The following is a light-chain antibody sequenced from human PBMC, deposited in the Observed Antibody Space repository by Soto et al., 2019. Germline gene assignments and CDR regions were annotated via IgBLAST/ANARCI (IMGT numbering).Light chain of an antibody. CDR1: QSLTSSY. CDR2: GAS. J-gene: IGKJ2*01. V-gene: IGKV3-20*01. Sequence: EIVLAQSPGTLSLSPGERATLSCRASQSLTSSYLAWYQHKPGQAPRLLIYGASSRATGIPDRFSGSGSGTDFTLTISRLEPEDFAVYHCQQYESSPPSYTFGQGTKLEIK. CDR3: QQYESSPPSYT.